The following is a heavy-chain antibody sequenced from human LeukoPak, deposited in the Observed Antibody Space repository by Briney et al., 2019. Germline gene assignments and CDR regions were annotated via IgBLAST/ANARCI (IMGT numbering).Heavy chain of an antibody. CDR3: AKTGDRDY. CDR1: GFTFSSYW. J-gene: IGHJ4*02. Sequence: GGSLRLSCAASGFTFSSYWMSWVRQAPGKGLEWVANIKQDGSEKYYADSVKGRFTISRDNSKNTLYLQMNSLRGEDTAIYYCAKTGDRDYWGRGTLVTVSS. V-gene: IGHV3-7*03. D-gene: IGHD7-27*01. CDR2: IKQDGSEK.